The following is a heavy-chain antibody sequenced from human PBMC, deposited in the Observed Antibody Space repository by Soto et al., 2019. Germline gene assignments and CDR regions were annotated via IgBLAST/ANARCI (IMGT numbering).Heavy chain of an antibody. Sequence: HLVQSGPQVKKPGASVSVSCKTSGDTFTNFGLSWVRQAPGQGLEWMGWIATYNSNRNYAQKFQGRLTLTTDTSTSTAYMELKSLTYVDTAVYYCARVVRGVVNWFDPWGQGTLVTVSS. CDR2: IATYNSNR. D-gene: IGHD3-10*01. CDR1: GDTFTNFG. V-gene: IGHV1-18*01. CDR3: ARVVRGVVNWFDP. J-gene: IGHJ5*02.